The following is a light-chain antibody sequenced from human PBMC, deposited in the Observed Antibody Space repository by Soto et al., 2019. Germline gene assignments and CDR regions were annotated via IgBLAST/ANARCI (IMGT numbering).Light chain of an antibody. J-gene: IGKJ1*01. CDR3: LQRSNWWT. V-gene: IGKV3-15*01. Sequence: EIVMTQSPATLSVSPGERATLSCRASQSVSSNLAWYQQKPGQAPRLLIYGASTRATGIPARFSGSGSGTEFTLTISSLEPEDFAVYYCLQRSNWWTFGQGTKVDIK. CDR1: QSVSSN. CDR2: GAS.